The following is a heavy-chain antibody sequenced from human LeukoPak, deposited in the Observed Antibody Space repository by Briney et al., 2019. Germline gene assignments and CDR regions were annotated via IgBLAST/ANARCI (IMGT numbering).Heavy chain of an antibody. V-gene: IGHV3-30-3*01. Sequence: GGSLRLSCAASGFTFSSYAMHWVRQAPGKGLGWVAVVSYDGSNEYYADSVKGRFTISRDNAKNSLYLQMNSLRAEDTAVYYCARDRWELNYYYYGMDVWGQGTTITVSS. D-gene: IGHD1-26*01. CDR2: VSYDGSNE. CDR3: ARDRWELNYYYYGMDV. CDR1: GFTFSSYA. J-gene: IGHJ6*02.